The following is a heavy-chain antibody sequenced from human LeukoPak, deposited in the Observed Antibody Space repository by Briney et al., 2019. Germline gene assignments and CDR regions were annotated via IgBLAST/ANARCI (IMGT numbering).Heavy chain of an antibody. CDR3: ARVGDIVATLDY. V-gene: IGHV3-21*01. CDR2: ISSSSSYI. J-gene: IGHJ4*02. CDR1: GFTFSSYS. Sequence: PGGSLRLSCAASGFTFSSYSMNWVRQPPGKGLEWVSSISSSSSYIYYADSVKGRFTISRDNAKNSLYLQMNSLRAEDTAVYYCARVGDIVATLDYWGQGTLVTVSS. D-gene: IGHD5-12*01.